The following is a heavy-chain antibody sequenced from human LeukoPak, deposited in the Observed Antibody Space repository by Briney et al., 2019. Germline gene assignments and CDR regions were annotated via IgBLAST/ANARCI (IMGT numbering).Heavy chain of an antibody. Sequence: QPGGSLRLSCAASGFTFSSYGMHWVRQAPGKGLEWVAFIRYDGSNKYYADSVKGRFTISRDNSKNTLYLQMNSLRAEDTAVYYCAKDLKAAIRFDYWGQGTLVTVSS. CDR1: GFTFSSYG. CDR3: AKDLKAAIRFDY. V-gene: IGHV3-30*02. D-gene: IGHD2-2*01. J-gene: IGHJ4*02. CDR2: IRYDGSNK.